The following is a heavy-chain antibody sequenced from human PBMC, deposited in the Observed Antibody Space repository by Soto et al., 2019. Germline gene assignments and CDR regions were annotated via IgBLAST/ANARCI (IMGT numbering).Heavy chain of an antibody. V-gene: IGHV4-59*01. J-gene: IGHJ6*02. Sequence: SETLSLTCTVSGGSISSYYWSWIRQPPGKGLEWIGYIYYSGSTNYNPSLKSRVTISVDTSKNQFSLKLSSVTAADTAVYYCARDRGIAAAGIFDYYYYGMDVWGQGTTVTVSS. CDR2: IYYSGST. D-gene: IGHD6-13*01. CDR1: GGSISSYY. CDR3: ARDRGIAAAGIFDYYYYGMDV.